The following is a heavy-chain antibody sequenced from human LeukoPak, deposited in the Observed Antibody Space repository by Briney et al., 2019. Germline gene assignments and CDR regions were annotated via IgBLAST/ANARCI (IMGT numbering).Heavy chain of an antibody. CDR2: ISGSGGST. J-gene: IGHJ4*02. CDR1: GFTFSGYA. D-gene: IGHD2-15*01. Sequence: PGGSLRLSCAASGFTFSGYAMSWVRQAPGKGLEWVSVISGSGGSTYYADSVKGRFSISRDNSKNTLHLQMNSLRAEDTAVYYCAKDYCSGGSCYSGHDYWGQGTLVTVSS. V-gene: IGHV3-23*01. CDR3: AKDYCSGGSCYSGHDY.